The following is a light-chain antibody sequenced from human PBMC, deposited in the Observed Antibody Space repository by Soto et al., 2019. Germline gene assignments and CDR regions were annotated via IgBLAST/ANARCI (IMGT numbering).Light chain of an antibody. CDR2: EVS. V-gene: IGLV2-14*01. CDR1: SSDIGAYNF. Sequence: QSALTQPASVSGSPGQSITISCTGSSSDIGAYNFVSWYQHLPGKAPKLILFEVSNRPSGVSSRFSGSKSGNTASMTISGLQSEDEGHYYCGSYTSDRSPVFGGGTKVTVL. J-gene: IGLJ3*02. CDR3: GSYTSDRSPV.